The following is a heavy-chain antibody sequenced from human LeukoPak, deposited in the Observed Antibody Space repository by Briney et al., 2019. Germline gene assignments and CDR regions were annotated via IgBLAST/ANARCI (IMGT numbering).Heavy chain of an antibody. CDR2: IIPIFGTA. CDR1: GYTFTGYY. CDR3: ARDLGAAAGFDY. V-gene: IGHV1-69*13. Sequence: RASVRVSCKASGYTFTGYYIHWVRQAPGQGLEWMGGIIPIFGTANYAQKFQGRVTITADESTSTAYMELSSLRSEDTAVYYCARDLGAAAGFDYWGQGTLVTVSS. D-gene: IGHD6-13*01. J-gene: IGHJ4*02.